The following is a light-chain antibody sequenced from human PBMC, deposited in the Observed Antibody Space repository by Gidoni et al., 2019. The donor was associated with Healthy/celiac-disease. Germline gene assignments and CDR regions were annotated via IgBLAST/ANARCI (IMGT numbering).Light chain of an antibody. J-gene: IGKJ4*01. CDR2: LGS. Sequence: DIVMTQSPLSLPVTPGEPASISCRSSQSLLHSNGYNYLDWYLQKPGQSPQLLNYLGSNRASGVHDRCSGSVSGTDFTLKISGVEAEDVGVYYCIQALQTFTFGGGTKVEIK. CDR1: QSLLHSNGYNY. CDR3: IQALQTFT. V-gene: IGKV2-28*01.